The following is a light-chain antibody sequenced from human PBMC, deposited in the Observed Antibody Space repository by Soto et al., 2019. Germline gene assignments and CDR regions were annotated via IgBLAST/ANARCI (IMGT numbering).Light chain of an antibody. CDR3: QQRSNWSPIT. Sequence: EIVLTQSPATLSLSPGERATLSCRATQSISSYLAWYQQKPGQAPRLLIYDASHRATGIPARFSGSGSGTDFTLTLSSLEPEDFAVYYCQQRSNWSPITFGQGTRLEIK. CDR2: DAS. CDR1: QSISSY. J-gene: IGKJ5*01. V-gene: IGKV3-11*01.